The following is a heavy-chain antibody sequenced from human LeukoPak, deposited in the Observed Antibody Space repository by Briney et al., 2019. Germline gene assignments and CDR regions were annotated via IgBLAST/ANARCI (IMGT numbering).Heavy chain of an antibody. Sequence: GGSLRLSCAASGFTFDDYAMHWVRQAPGKGLEWVSLISGDGGSTYYADSVKGRFTISRDSSKNSLYLQMNSLRTEDTALYYCAKDIISSGGSSPLNVWGQGTLVTVSS. CDR2: ISGDGGST. D-gene: IGHD2-15*01. CDR3: AKDIISSGGSSPLNV. V-gene: IGHV3-43*02. CDR1: GFTFDDYA. J-gene: IGHJ4*02.